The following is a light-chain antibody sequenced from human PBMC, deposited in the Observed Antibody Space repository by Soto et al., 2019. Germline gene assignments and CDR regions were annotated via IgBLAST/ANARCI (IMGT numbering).Light chain of an antibody. V-gene: IGKV1-5*01. J-gene: IGKJ4*01. Sequence: DIQMTQSPSTLSASVGDRVTITCRASQSISDSLAWYQQKPGKAPDLLISDVSSLERRVASRFSGSGSGTEFTLTISSMQPDDFATYYCQQYKSYSLTFGGGTKVDI. CDR2: DVS. CDR3: QQYKSYSLT. CDR1: QSISDS.